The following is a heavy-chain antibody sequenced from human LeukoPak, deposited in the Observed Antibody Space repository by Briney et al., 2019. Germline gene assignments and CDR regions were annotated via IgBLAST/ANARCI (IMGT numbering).Heavy chain of an antibody. Sequence: ESLKISCKGSGYSFTSYWIGWVHQMPGKGLEWMGIIYPGDSDTRYSPSFQGQVTISADKSISTAYLQWSNLKASDTAMYYCARSTQRWLQFDAFDIWGQGTMVTVSS. CDR3: ARSTQRWLQFDAFDI. CDR2: IYPGDSDT. J-gene: IGHJ3*02. V-gene: IGHV5-51*07. CDR1: GYSFTSYW. D-gene: IGHD5-24*01.